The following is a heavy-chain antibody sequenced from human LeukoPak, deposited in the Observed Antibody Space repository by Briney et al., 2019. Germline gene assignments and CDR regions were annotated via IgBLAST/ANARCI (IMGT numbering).Heavy chain of an antibody. CDR2: ISGSGGST. D-gene: IGHD3-3*01. J-gene: IGHJ4*02. V-gene: IGHV3-23*01. CDR3: AKGYDFWSGYYD. CDR1: GFTFSSYA. Sequence: AGGSLRLSCAASGFTFSSYAMSWVRQAPGKGLEWVSAISGSGGSTYYADSVKGRFTISRDNSKNTLYLQMNSLRAEDTAVYYCAKGYDFWSGYYDWGQGTLVTVSS.